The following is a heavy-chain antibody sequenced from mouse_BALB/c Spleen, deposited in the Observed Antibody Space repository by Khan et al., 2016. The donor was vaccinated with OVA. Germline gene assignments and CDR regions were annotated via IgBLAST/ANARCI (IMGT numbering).Heavy chain of an antibody. CDR1: GYTFSSYW. CDR3: ARAGYAAFAY. CDR2: IDPSSSET. Sequence: VQLQESGPVVVRPGASVKMSCKASGYTFSSYWMYWVKQRSGQGLEWIGMIDPSSSETRLNQDFTDKATLNVDKSSNTAYMQFSSLTSEDSAVFYCARAGYAAFAYWGQGTLVTVSA. V-gene: IGHV1-61*01. J-gene: IGHJ3*01.